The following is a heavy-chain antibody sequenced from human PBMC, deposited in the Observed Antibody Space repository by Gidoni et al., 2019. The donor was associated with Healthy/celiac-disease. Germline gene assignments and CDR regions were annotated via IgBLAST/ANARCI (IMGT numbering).Heavy chain of an antibody. D-gene: IGHD2-15*01. Sequence: QVQLVQSGAEVKKPGASVQVSCKASGYTFTSYYMHWVRKAPGQGLEWIGIINPSGGSTSYAQKFQGRVTMTRDTSTSTVYMELSSLRSEDTAVYYCARDGCSGGSCPGYWGQGTLVTVSS. V-gene: IGHV1-46*01. CDR3: ARDGCSGGSCPGY. J-gene: IGHJ4*02. CDR1: GYTFTSYY. CDR2: INPSGGST.